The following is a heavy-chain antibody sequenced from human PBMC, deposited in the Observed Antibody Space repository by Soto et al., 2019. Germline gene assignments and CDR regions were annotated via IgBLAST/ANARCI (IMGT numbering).Heavy chain of an antibody. D-gene: IGHD2-15*01. Sequence: SETPSLTCAVYGGSFSGYYWSWIRQPPGKGLEWIGEINHSGSTNYNPSLKSRVTISVDTSKNQFSLKLSSVTAADTAVYYCARGAAGGSYKGWFDPWGQGTLVTVSS. CDR3: ARGAAGGSYKGWFDP. CDR2: INHSGST. V-gene: IGHV4-34*01. J-gene: IGHJ5*02. CDR1: GGSFSGYY.